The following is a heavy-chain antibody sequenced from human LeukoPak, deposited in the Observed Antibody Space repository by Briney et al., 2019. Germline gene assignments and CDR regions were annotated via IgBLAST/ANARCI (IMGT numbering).Heavy chain of an antibody. CDR2: ISSSSSYI. D-gene: IGHD6-19*01. V-gene: IGHV3-21*01. Sequence: PGGSLRLSCEGSGFTFSNYWMGWVRQAPGKGLEWVSSISSSSSYIYYADSVKGRFTISRDNAKNSLYLQMNSLRAEDTAVYYCARDQAVADADFDYWGQGTLVTVSS. CDR3: ARDQAVADADFDY. J-gene: IGHJ4*02. CDR1: GFTFSNYW.